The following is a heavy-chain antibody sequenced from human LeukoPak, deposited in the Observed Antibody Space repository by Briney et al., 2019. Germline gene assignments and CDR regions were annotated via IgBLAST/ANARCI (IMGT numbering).Heavy chain of an antibody. CDR3: AELGITMIGGV. V-gene: IGHV3-48*04. D-gene: IGHD3-10*02. CDR1: AFTFSSYW. CDR2: ISSSGSTI. Sequence: GGSLRLSCAASAFTFSSYWMSWVRQAPGKGLEWVSYISSSGSTIYYADSVKGRFTISRDNAKNSLYLQMNSLRAEDTAVYYCAELGITMIGGVWGKGTTVTISS. J-gene: IGHJ6*04.